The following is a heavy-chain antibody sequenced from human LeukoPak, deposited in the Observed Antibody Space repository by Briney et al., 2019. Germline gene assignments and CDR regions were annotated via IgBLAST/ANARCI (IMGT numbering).Heavy chain of an antibody. Sequence: SGGSLRLSCAASGFTFSSYEMNWVRQAPGKGLEWVSYISSSGTAIYYADSVKGRFTISRDNARNSLYLQMNNLRAEDTAVYYCARPRGCGSARCNNFDSWGQGTLVTVSS. V-gene: IGHV3-48*03. D-gene: IGHD2-2*01. CDR1: GFTFSSYE. J-gene: IGHJ4*02. CDR2: ISSSGTAI. CDR3: ARPRGCGSARCNNFDS.